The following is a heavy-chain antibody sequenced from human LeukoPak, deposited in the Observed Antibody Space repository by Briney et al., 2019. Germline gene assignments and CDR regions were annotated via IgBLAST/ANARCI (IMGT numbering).Heavy chain of an antibody. CDR3: ARDAIAVAGTWGMPYGMDV. CDR1: GGSISSYY. V-gene: IGHV4-59*12. Sequence: SETLSLTCTVFGGSISSYYCSWIRQPPGKGVEWIGYIYYSGSTNYNPSLKSRVTISVDTSKNQFSLKLSSVTAADTAVYYCARDAIAVAGTWGMPYGMDVWGKGPRSPSPQ. CDR2: IYYSGST. D-gene: IGHD6-19*01. J-gene: IGHJ6*01.